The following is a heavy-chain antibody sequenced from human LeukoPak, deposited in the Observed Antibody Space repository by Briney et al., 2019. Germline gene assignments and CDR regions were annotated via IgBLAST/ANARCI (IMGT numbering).Heavy chain of an antibody. CDR2: IYSGGST. V-gene: IGHV3-66*01. Sequence: GGSLRLSCAASGFTFDDYAMHWVRQAPGKGLEWVSVIYSGGSTYYADSVKGRFTISRDNSKNTLYLQMNSLRAEDMAVYYCARDQVGESIYWGQGTLVTVSS. D-gene: IGHD3-16*01. CDR1: GFTFDDYA. J-gene: IGHJ4*02. CDR3: ARDQVGESIY.